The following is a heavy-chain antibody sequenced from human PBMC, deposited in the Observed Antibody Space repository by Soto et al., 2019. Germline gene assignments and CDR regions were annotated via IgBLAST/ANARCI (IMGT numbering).Heavy chain of an antibody. CDR3: VRDLTVDGPDNYAMEA. V-gene: IGHV1-2*02. CDR2: MNPNRGRA. J-gene: IGHJ6*02. CDR1: GYSLGDSY. Sequence: SLNVSCNASGYSLGDSYIHWVWQRTEQGLEWMGWMNPNRGRAVYAQKFQGRVTMSRDTSLTRVYMQLNRVTSDDSAVYYCVRDLTVDGPDNYAMEAWLQGTTVTVSS. D-gene: IGHD3-22*01.